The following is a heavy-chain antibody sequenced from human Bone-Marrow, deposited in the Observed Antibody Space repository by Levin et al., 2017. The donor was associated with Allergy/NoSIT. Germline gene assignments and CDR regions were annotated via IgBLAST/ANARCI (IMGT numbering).Heavy chain of an antibody. CDR3: MTTVTTRTGYYYYYYMDV. V-gene: IGHV7-4-1*02. D-gene: IGHD4-11*01. J-gene: IGHJ6*03. CDR2: INTNTGNP. CDR1: GYTFTSYA. Sequence: GESLKISCKASGYTFTSYAMNWVRQAPGQGLEWMGWINTNTGNPTYAQGFTGRFVFSLDTSVSTAYLQISSLKAEDTAVYLDMTTVTTRTGYYYYYYMDVWGKGTTVTVSS.